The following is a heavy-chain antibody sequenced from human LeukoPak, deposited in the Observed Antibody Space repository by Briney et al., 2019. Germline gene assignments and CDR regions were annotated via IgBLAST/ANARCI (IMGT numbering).Heavy chain of an antibody. CDR2: IYSGGST. D-gene: IGHD3-3*01. V-gene: IGHV3-53*01. J-gene: IGHJ4*02. CDR1: GFTVSSNY. Sequence: PGGSLRLSCAASGFTVSSNYMSWVRQAPGKGLEWVSVIYSGGSTYYADSVKGRFTISRDNSKSTLYLQMNSLRAEDTAVYYCARDRVVDGDVIDYWGQGTLVTVPS. CDR3: ARDRVVDGDVIDY.